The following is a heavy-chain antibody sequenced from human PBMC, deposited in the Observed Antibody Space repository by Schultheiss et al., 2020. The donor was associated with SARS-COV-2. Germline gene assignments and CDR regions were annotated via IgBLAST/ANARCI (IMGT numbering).Heavy chain of an antibody. J-gene: IGHJ3*02. CDR1: GYTFTGYY. Sequence: ASVKVSCKASGYTFTGYYMHWVRQAPGQGLEWMGWINPNSGGTNYAQNFQGWVTMTGDTSISTAYMEVSSLRSDDTAVYYCVRGYNTNWGRGTDAFDIWGQGTMVTVSS. CDR2: INPNSGGT. D-gene: IGHD1-14*01. CDR3: VRGYNTNWGRGTDAFDI. V-gene: IGHV1-2*04.